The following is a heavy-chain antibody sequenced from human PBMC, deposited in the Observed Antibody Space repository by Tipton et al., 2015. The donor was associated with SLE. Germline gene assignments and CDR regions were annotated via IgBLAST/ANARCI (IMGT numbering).Heavy chain of an antibody. CDR3: ARDATSYDPGYMDV. D-gene: IGHD5-12*01. V-gene: IGHV4-34*09. Sequence: TLSLTCTVSGGSISSYYWSWIRQPPGKGLEWIGEINHSGSTNYNPSLKSRIVMSVDMSKNQFSLRLNSVTDADTAVYYCARDATSYDPGYMDVWGKGSTVTVSS. CDR2: INHSGST. J-gene: IGHJ6*04. CDR1: GGSISSYY.